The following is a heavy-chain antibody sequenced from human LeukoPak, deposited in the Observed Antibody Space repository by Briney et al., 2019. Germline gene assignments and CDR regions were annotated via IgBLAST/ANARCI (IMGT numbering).Heavy chain of an antibody. CDR3: AREGIAAAGTGRWEEGCDY. CDR1: GYTFTGYY. D-gene: IGHD6-13*01. Sequence: GASVKVSCKASGYTFTGYYMHWVRQAPGQGLEWMGWINPNSGGTNYAQKFQGRVTMTRDTSISTAYMELSRLRSDDTAVYYCAREGIAAAGTGRWEEGCDYWGQGTLVTVSS. CDR2: INPNSGGT. V-gene: IGHV1-2*02. J-gene: IGHJ4*02.